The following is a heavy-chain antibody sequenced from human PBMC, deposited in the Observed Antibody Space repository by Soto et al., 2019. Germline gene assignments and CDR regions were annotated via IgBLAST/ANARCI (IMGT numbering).Heavy chain of an antibody. CDR1: GFTFSIST. J-gene: IGHJ4*02. D-gene: IGHD6-13*01. CDR2: ISSGTTYF. V-gene: IGHV3-21*01. Sequence: EAQLVESGGGLVKPGGSLTLSCAASGFTFSISTMIWVRQAPGKRLEWVSSISSGTTYFYYADSVKGRFSISRDNAKHSLFLQMNSLRVEDTAVYYCARGDGTGLHSSGWSPRFWGQGTLVTVSS. CDR3: ARGDGTGLHSSGWSPRF.